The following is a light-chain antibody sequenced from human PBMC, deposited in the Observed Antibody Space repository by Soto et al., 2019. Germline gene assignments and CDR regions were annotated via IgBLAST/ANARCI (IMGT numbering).Light chain of an antibody. CDR2: EVS. CDR1: SSDVGSYDH. V-gene: IGLV2-14*01. J-gene: IGLJ1*01. CDR3: ISYTGSSTSYV. Sequence: QSALTQPASVSGSPGQSMTISCSGTSSDVGSYDHVAWYQQFPGKTPKLMIYEVSNRPSGVSSRFSGSKSGNTASLTISGLQAEDEADYYCISYTGSSTSYVFGSGTKVTVL.